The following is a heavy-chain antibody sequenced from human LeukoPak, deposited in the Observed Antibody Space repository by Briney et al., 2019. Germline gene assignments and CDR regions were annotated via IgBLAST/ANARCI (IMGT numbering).Heavy chain of an antibody. J-gene: IGHJ4*02. CDR2: FDPEDGET. CDR3: ATHLSGSYPYYFDY. Sequence: GASVKVSCKASGYTFTELSMHWVRQAPGKGLEWMGGFDPEDGETIYAQKFQGRVTMTEDTSTDTAYMELSSLRSEDTAVYYCATHLSGSYPYYFDYWGQGTLVTVSS. CDR1: GYTFTELS. V-gene: IGHV1-24*01. D-gene: IGHD1-26*01.